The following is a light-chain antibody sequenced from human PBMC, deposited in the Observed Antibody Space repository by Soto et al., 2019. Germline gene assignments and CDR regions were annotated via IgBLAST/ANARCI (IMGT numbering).Light chain of an antibody. J-gene: IGKJ4*01. CDR2: GAS. CDR1: QSVNNN. Sequence: EIIETQSPATLSVSPGERATLSCRASQSVNNNLAWYQQKPGQAPRLLIYGASTRATGIPARFGGSGYGTEFTLTISSLQSEDFAIYCCQQYNNWPLLTFGGGTKVEIK. CDR3: QQYNNWPLLT. V-gene: IGKV3-15*01.